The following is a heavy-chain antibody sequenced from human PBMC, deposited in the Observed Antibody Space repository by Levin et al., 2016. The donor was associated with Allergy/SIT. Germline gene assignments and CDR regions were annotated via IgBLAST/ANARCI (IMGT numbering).Heavy chain of an antibody. V-gene: IGHV3-48*03. CDR2: ISSSGSTI. CDR1: GFTFSSYE. J-gene: IGHJ5*02. Sequence: GESLKISCAASGFTFSSYEMNWVRQAPGKGLEWVSYISSSGSTIYYADSVKGRFTISRDNAKNSLYLQMNSLRAEDTAVYYCAGNSGSYLFREFDPWGQGTLVTVSS. CDR3: AGNSGSYLFREFDP. D-gene: IGHD1-26*01.